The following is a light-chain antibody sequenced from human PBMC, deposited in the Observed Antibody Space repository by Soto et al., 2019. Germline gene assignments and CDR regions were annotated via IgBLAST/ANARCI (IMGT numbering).Light chain of an antibody. J-gene: IGKJ1*01. V-gene: IGKV1-5*03. CDR2: KAS. CDR3: KRYSTYQWT. Sequence: DIQMTQSHSTLSASVGDRVTITCRASQTISTLLAWYQQRPGKAPNLLIYKASSLESGVPSRFSGSRSGTESTLTISSLPPDDFAPYFCKRYSTYQWTFGQGTKVE. CDR1: QTISTL.